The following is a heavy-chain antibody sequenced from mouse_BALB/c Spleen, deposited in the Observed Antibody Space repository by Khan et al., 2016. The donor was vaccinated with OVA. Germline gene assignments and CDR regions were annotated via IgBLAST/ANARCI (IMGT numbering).Heavy chain of an antibody. CDR2: INPHNDGA. CDR1: GYTFTNYT. Sequence: VQLKESGPELVKPGVSVKMSCKASGYTFTNYTIHWVKQKPGQGLEWIGYINPHNDGAKYNEKFKGKATLTSDKSSSTANMELSGLTSEDSAVYYCARNHGSNFWFAYWGQGTLVTVSA. J-gene: IGHJ3*01. CDR3: ARNHGSNFWFAY. D-gene: IGHD2-5*01. V-gene: IGHV1S136*01.